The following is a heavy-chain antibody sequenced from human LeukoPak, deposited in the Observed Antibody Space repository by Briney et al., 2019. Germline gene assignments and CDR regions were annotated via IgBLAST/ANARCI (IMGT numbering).Heavy chain of an antibody. J-gene: IGHJ4*02. Sequence: GGSLRLSCAASGFTFSDFYISWIRQAPGKGLEWVSYISSSGSTISYADSVKGRFTISRDNAKNSLYLQMNSLRAEDTAVYYCARVFEVGLWFGELDYWGQGTLVTVSS. CDR2: ISSSGSTI. V-gene: IGHV3-11*01. CDR1: GFTFSDFY. D-gene: IGHD3-10*01. CDR3: ARVFEVGLWFGELDY.